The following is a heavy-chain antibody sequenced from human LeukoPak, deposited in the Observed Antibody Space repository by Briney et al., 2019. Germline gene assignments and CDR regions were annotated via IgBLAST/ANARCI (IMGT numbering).Heavy chain of an antibody. V-gene: IGHV3-21*01. CDR2: ITRSSSYI. D-gene: IGHD3-22*01. Sequence: GGSLRLSCAASGFTFSSYSMNWVRQAPGKGLQWVSSITRSSSYIYYADSVKGRFTISRDNAKNSLYLQMNRLRAEDTAVYYCARRVVAVGFDYWGQGTLVTVSS. CDR1: GFTFSSYS. J-gene: IGHJ4*02. CDR3: ARRVVAVGFDY.